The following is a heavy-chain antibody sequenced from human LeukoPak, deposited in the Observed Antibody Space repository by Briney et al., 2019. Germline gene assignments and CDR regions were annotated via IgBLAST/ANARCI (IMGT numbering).Heavy chain of an antibody. V-gene: IGHV3-23*01. D-gene: IGHD3-10*01. J-gene: IGHJ4*02. CDR1: GFTFSSYP. Sequence: PGGSLTLSCAPSGFTFSSYPMSGLRQAPGKGLEWVSAISGSGGSTYYADSVKGELTISRDNSKNTLYLQMNSLRSEDTAVYYCANPVRGVVLYWGQGTLVTVSS. CDR2: ISGSGGST. CDR3: ANPVRGVVLY.